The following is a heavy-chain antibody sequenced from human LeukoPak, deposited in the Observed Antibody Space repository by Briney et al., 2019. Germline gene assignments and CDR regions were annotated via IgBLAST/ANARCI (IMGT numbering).Heavy chain of an antibody. J-gene: IGHJ3*02. V-gene: IGHV3-7*01. CDR2: IKQDGSEK. CDR1: GFTLSYYW. Sequence: GGSLRLSCAASGFTLSYYWMSWVRQAPGKGLEWVANIKQDGSEKYYVDSVKGRFTISRDNAKNSLYLQMNSLKAEDTAVYYCTRYGNGAWLGHYAFDMWGQGTMVTVSS. D-gene: IGHD6-19*01. CDR3: TRYGNGAWLGHYAFDM.